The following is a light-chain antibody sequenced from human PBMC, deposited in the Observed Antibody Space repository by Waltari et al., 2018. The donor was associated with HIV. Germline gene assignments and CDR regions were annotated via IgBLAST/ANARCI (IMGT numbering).Light chain of an antibody. CDR1: SIVAGYD. CDR3: QSYDSSLGGRV. CDR2: SNR. Sequence: QSVLTQPPSVSGAPGQRVTISCTGRSIVAGYDGHWFQQFPGTAPNLRIYSNRYRPAGVPDRFSGSNSGNSASLAITGLQAEDESTYYGQSYDSSLGGRVFGGGTNVTVL. J-gene: IGLJ3*02. V-gene: IGLV1-40*01.